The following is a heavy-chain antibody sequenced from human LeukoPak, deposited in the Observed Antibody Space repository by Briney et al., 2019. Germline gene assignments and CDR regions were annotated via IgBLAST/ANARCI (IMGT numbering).Heavy chain of an antibody. CDR1: GFTLGKYW. Sequence: GGSLRLSCVASGFTLGKYWMSWVRQAPGKGLEWVANIKLDGSEKNYVDSVKGRFTISRDNTKNSLYLQMNSLRVEDTAVFYCARDQYDTWSRRGNFDSWGQGTLVIVSS. J-gene: IGHJ5*01. CDR3: ARDQYDTWSRRGNFDS. CDR2: IKLDGSEK. D-gene: IGHD3-3*01. V-gene: IGHV3-7*03.